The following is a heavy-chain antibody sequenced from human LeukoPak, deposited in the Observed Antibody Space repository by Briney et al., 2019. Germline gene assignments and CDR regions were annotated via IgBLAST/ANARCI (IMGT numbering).Heavy chain of an antibody. Sequence: PGGSLRLSCAASGFTVSSNYMSWVRQAPGKGLEWVSVIYSGGSTNYADSVKGRFTISRDNSRDTLYLQMNSLRPEDTAVYHCARDQYYESSGSDAFDIWGQGTMVTVSS. CDR2: IYSGGST. J-gene: IGHJ3*02. CDR3: ARDQYYESSGSDAFDI. V-gene: IGHV3-53*05. D-gene: IGHD3-22*01. CDR1: GFTVSSNY.